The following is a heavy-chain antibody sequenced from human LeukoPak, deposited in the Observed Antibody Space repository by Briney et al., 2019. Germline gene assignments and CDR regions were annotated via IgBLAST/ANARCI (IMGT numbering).Heavy chain of an antibody. CDR2: INPNSGGT. D-gene: IGHD5-24*01. J-gene: IGHJ6*03. Sequence: ASVKVSCKASGYTFTDDYMHWVRQAPGQGLEWMGWINPNSGGTNFAQKFQGRVTMTRDTPISTAYMELSRLRSDDTAVYYCARRRDGYNKGYYYYYMDVWGKGTTVTVSS. V-gene: IGHV1-2*02. CDR3: ARRRDGYNKGYYYYYMDV. CDR1: GYTFTDDY.